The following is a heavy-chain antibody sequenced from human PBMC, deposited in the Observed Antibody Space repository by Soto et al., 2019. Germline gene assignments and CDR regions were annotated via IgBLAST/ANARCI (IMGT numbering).Heavy chain of an antibody. CDR3: ARVEALIRSWGYFDS. V-gene: IGHV4-31*03. CDR2: IYHSGST. D-gene: IGHD3-16*01. J-gene: IGHJ4*02. Sequence: QVQLQESGPGLVKPSQTLSLTCTVSGGSIRRSDYYWSWVRQFPGRGLEWIGYIYHSGSTFYNPSLMSRGVISVDTSRNQFSLSLTSVTAADTAVYYCARVEALIRSWGYFDSWGQGIRVTVTS. CDR1: GGSIRRSDYY.